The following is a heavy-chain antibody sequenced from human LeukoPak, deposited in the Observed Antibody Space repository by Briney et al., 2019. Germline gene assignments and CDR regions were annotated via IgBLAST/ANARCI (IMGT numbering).Heavy chain of an antibody. CDR1: GGSISSYY. CDR3: AREVVGTTGLHAFDI. Sequence: SETLSLTCTVSGGSISSYYWSWIRQPPGKGLEWIAYIYYSGGTNYNPSLKSRVTISVDTSKNQFSLKLNSVTAADTAVYYCAREVVGTTGLHAFDIWGQGIMVTVSS. J-gene: IGHJ3*02. V-gene: IGHV4-59*01. D-gene: IGHD1-1*01. CDR2: IYYSGGT.